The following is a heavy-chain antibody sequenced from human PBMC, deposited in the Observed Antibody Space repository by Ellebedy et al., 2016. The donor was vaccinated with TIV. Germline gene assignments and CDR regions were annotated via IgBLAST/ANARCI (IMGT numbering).Heavy chain of an antibody. Sequence: GESLKISXAASGFTFSSYAMHWVRQAPGKGLEWVAVISYDGSNKYYADSVKGRFTISRDNSKNTLYLQMNSLRAEDTAVYYCAKDWCSGGSCYWGQGTLVTVSS. V-gene: IGHV3-30-3*01. CDR1: GFTFSSYA. CDR3: AKDWCSGGSCY. D-gene: IGHD2-15*01. J-gene: IGHJ4*02. CDR2: ISYDGSNK.